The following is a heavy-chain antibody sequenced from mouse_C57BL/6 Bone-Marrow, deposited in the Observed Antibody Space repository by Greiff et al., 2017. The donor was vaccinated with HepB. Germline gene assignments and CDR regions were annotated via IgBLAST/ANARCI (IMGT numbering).Heavy chain of an antibody. D-gene: IGHD1-1*01. CDR2: INPNNGGT. CDR3: AGITTVDY. CDR1: GYTFTDYN. V-gene: IGHV1-22*01. J-gene: IGHJ2*01. Sequence: EVKLVESGPELVKPGASVKMSCKASGYTFTDYNMHWVKQSHGKSLEWIGYINPNNGGTSYNQKFKGKATLTVNKSSSTAYMELRSLTSEDSAVYYCAGITTVDYWGQGTTLTVSS.